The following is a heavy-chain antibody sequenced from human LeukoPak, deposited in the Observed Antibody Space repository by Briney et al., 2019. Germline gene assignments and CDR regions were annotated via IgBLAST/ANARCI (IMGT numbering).Heavy chain of an antibody. CDR2: MNPNSGST. J-gene: IGHJ5*02. D-gene: IGHD4-11*01. V-gene: IGHV1-8*01. CDR1: GYTFTSYH. CDR3: ARVDYTNYGWFDP. Sequence: ALVKVSCKASGYTFTSYHITWLRQATGQGLEWMGWMNPNSGSTVYAQSFQDRVIMTRDTSISTAYMELSGLRSEDTAIYYCARVDYTNYGWFDPWGQGTLVTVSS.